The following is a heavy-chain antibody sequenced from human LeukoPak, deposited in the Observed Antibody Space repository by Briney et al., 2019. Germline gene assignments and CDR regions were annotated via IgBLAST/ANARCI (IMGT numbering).Heavy chain of an antibody. CDR2: ISYDGSNK. CDR3: TRGVPATISGWYFDL. D-gene: IGHD3-9*01. V-gene: IGHV3-30-3*01. CDR1: GFTFSSYA. Sequence: GRSLRLSCAASGFTFSSYAMHWVRQAPGKGLEWVAVISYDGSNKYYADSVKGRFTISRDNARNSLYLQGDSLTAADTAVYYCTRGVPATISGWYFDLWGRGTLVTVSS. J-gene: IGHJ2*01.